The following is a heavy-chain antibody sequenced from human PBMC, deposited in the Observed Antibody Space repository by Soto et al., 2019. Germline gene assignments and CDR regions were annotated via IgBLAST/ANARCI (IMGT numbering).Heavy chain of an antibody. CDR3: VKDWVGGSNRYHLAY. Sequence: GGSLRLSCAASGFTFSSYWMSWVRQAPGKWLEWVANIKQDGSEKYYVDSVKGRFTISRDNAKNSLYLQMNSLRAEDTAKYYCVKDWVGGSNRYHLAYWGQGXVVT. CDR1: GFTFSSYW. D-gene: IGHD2-15*01. CDR2: IKQDGSEK. J-gene: IGHJ4*02. V-gene: IGHV3-7*03.